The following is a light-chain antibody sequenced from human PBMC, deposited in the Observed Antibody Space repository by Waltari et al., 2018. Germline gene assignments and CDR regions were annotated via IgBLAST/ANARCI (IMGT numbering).Light chain of an antibody. CDR3: SSYTSTYL. Sequence: QSALTPPASVSGSPGQSITIPCTETSSDVGDYKYVSWYQQHPGKLPKLMIYDVSKRPSGVSNRFSGSKSGNTASLTISGLQAEDEADYFCSSYTSTYLFGTATKVTVL. V-gene: IGLV2-14*03. J-gene: IGLJ1*01. CDR2: DVS. CDR1: SSDVGDYKY.